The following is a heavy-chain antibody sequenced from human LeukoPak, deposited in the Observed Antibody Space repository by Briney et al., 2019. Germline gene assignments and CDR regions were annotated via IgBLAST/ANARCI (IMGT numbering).Heavy chain of an antibody. Sequence: ASVKVSCKASGFTFTNYAIQWVRQAPGQRLEWMGWINAGNGKTKYSQKFQGRVTITRDTSANTAYMELSSLRSEDMAVYYCARGIWTATSAQYYLDYWGQGTLVTVSS. D-gene: IGHD3/OR15-3a*01. J-gene: IGHJ4*02. CDR2: INAGNGKT. CDR1: GFTFTNYA. V-gene: IGHV1-3*01. CDR3: ARGIWTATSAQYYLDY.